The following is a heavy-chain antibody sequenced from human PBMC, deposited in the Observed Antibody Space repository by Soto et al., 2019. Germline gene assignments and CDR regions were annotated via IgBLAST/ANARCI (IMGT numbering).Heavy chain of an antibody. V-gene: IGHV1-18*01. CDR3: AREGDYSGSGTYSPPRFYGMDV. Sequence: QAQLVQSGVEVKKAGASVKVSCKASGYTFSSYGISWARQAPGQGLEWMGWISDYNGNTQYAQKFQGRVFMTKDTATRTAYMELRGLRSDDTAVYFCAREGDYSGSGTYSPPRFYGMDVWGQGTTVTVSS. J-gene: IGHJ6*02. CDR2: ISDYNGNT. D-gene: IGHD3-10*01. CDR1: GYTFSSYG.